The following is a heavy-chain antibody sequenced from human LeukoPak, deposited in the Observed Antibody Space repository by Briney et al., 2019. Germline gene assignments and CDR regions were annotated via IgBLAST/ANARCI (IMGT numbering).Heavy chain of an antibody. J-gene: IGHJ4*02. CDR1: GFMFSSNT. D-gene: IGHD2/OR15-2a*01. CDR3: ATGGRRYYAD. Sequence: PGGSLRLSCVVSGFMFSSNTMTWVRQAPGKGLEWVANIKEDGSEKHYVDSVKGRSTISRDNAKNSLYLQMNSLRAEDTAVYYCATGGRRYYADWGQRTLVTVSS. V-gene: IGHV3-7*01. CDR2: IKEDGSEK.